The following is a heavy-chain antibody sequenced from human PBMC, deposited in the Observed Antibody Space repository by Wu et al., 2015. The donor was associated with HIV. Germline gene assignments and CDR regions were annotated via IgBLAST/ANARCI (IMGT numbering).Heavy chain of an antibody. D-gene: IGHD2-2*01. CDR2: IHPKFDAA. J-gene: IGHJ3*01. Sequence: QVQLVQSGSEVKKPGSSVKVSCKVSGGLFSNFDVNWVRQAPGQGLEWMGRIHPKFDAANYAEKFQGRVTFTADESTATAYMELTSLTFDDTAVYFCARPRGSEYSSNSDGFDVWGQGTAVTVS. CDR3: ARPRGSEYSSNSDGFDV. V-gene: IGHV1-69*13. CDR1: GGLFSNFD.